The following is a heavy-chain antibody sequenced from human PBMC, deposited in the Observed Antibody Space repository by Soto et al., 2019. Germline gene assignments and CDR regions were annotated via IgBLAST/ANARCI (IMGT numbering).Heavy chain of an antibody. J-gene: IGHJ6*02. V-gene: IGHV1-69*06. CDR2: VNNLFGTT. CDR1: GGTISTFA. D-gene: IGHD1-26*01. CDR3: ARGILAVMGGYYSMDV. Sequence: QVQLVQSGAEVKKPGSSVKVSCKASGGTISTFAIAWVRQAPGQGLEWMGGVNNLFGTTNDAQKVQGRVTITAYKSTNIAHMELSRLTFAATAVYYCARGILAVMGGYYSMDVWGQGTTVTVSS.